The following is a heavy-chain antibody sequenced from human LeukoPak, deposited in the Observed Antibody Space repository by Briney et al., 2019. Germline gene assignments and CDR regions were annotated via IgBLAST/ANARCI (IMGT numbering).Heavy chain of an antibody. Sequence: GGSLRLSCAASGGFIVSNNYMSWVRQAPGKGLEWVSVIYSGGSTYYADSVRGRFTISRDNSKNTLYLQMNSLRAEDTAMYYCARRFGRFGGQVGWGQGTLVTVSS. J-gene: IGHJ4*02. V-gene: IGHV3-53*01. CDR3: ARRFGRFGGQVG. D-gene: IGHD3-10*01. CDR2: IYSGGST. CDR1: GGFIVSNNY.